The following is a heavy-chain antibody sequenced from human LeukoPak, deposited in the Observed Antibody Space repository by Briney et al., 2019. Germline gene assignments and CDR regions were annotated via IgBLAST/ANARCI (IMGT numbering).Heavy chain of an antibody. Sequence: SEXLSLTCTVSGYSISSGYYWGWIRQPPGKGLEWIGSIYHSGSTYYNPSLKSRVTISVDTSKNQFSLKLSSVTAADTAVYYCARERIAAANNWFDPWGQGTLVTVSS. CDR1: GYSISSGYY. J-gene: IGHJ5*02. CDR2: IYHSGST. CDR3: ARERIAAANNWFDP. D-gene: IGHD6-13*01. V-gene: IGHV4-38-2*02.